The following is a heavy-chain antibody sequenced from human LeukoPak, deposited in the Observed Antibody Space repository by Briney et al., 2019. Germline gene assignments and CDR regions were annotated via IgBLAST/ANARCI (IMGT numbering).Heavy chain of an antibody. D-gene: IGHD5-12*01. CDR3: ARDPASRGYSGYDMDY. CDR2: ISSSSSYI. J-gene: IGHJ4*02. Sequence: KPGGSLRLSCAASGFTFSDYSMNWVRQAPGKGLEWVSSISSSSSYIYYADSVKGRFTISRDNAKNSLYLQMNSLRAEDTAVYYCARDPASRGYSGYDMDYWGQGTLVTVSS. CDR1: GFTFSDYS. V-gene: IGHV3-21*01.